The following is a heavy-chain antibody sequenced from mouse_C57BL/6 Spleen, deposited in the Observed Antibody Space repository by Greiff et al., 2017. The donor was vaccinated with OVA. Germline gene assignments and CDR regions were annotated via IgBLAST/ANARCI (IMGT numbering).Heavy chain of an antibody. J-gene: IGHJ2*01. V-gene: IGHV1-69*01. CDR1: GYTFTSYW. CDR2: IDPSDSYT. CDR3: ARLDGSDYYFDY. D-gene: IGHD1-1*01. Sequence: QVQLQQPGAELVMPGASVKLSCKASGYTFTSYWMHWVKQRPGQGLEWIGEIDPSDSYTNYNQKFKGKSTLTVDKSSSTAYMQLSSLTSEDSAVYYCARLDGSDYYFDYWGQGTTLTVSS.